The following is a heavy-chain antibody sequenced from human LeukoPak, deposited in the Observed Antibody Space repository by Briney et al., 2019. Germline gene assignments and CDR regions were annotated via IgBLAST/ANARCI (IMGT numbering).Heavy chain of an antibody. J-gene: IGHJ1*01. CDR3: AKAPGDYEYFQH. V-gene: IGHV3-9*01. D-gene: IGHD4-17*01. Sequence: GGSLRLSCATPGFTFDDYAMHSVRQAPGKGLEWVSGISWNSGSIDYADSVKGRFTISRDNAKNSLYLQMNSLRAEDTALYYCAKAPGDYEYFQHWDQGTLVTVSS. CDR2: ISWNSGSI. CDR1: GFTFDDYA.